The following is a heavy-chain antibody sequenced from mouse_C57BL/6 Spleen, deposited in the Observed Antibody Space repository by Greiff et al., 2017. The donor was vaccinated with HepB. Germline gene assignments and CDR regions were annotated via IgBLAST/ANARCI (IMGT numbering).Heavy chain of an antibody. CDR3: ARYYGSSYVDWYFDV. V-gene: IGHV1-72*01. D-gene: IGHD1-1*01. Sequence: VQLQQPGAELVKPGASVKLSCKASGYTFTSYWMHWVKQRPGRGLEWIGRIDPNSGGTKYNEKFKSKATLTVDKPSSTAYMQLSSLTSEDSAVYYCARYYGSSYVDWYFDVWGTGTTVTVSS. CDR2: IDPNSGGT. J-gene: IGHJ1*03. CDR1: GYTFTSYW.